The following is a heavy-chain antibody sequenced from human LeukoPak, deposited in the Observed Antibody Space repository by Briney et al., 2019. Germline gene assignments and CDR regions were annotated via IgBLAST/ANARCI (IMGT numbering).Heavy chain of an antibody. D-gene: IGHD6-13*01. J-gene: IGHJ3*02. V-gene: IGHV4-31*03. CDR3: ARYETIEEQGYSSSYDAFDI. Sequence: PSETLSLTCTVSGGSISSGGYYWSWIRQHPGTGLEWIGYIYYCGSTYYNPSLKSRVTISVDTSKNQFSLKLSSVTAADTAVYYCARYETIEEQGYSSSYDAFDIWGQGTMVTVSS. CDR2: IYYCGST. CDR1: GGSISSGGYY.